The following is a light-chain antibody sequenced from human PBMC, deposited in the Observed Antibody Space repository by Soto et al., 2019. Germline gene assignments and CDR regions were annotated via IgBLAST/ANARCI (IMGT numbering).Light chain of an antibody. CDR3: QQYRTYWT. Sequence: CAVSGSVGDRDTITCRASQSISSWLAWYQQKPGKVPNLLIYDASNLESGVPSRFSGSGSGTEFTLTISSLNPDDFATHYCQQYRTYWTSAPGTKVDIK. J-gene: IGKJ1*01. CDR2: DAS. V-gene: IGKV1-5*01. CDR1: QSISSW.